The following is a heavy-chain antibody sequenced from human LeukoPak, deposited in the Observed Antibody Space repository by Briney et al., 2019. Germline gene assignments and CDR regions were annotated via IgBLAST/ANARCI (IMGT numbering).Heavy chain of an antibody. CDR1: GFTFSSYA. D-gene: IGHD3-10*01. Sequence: PGGSPRLSCAASGFTFSSYAMSWVRQAPGKGLEWVSGTSGGGITTYYADSVKGRFTISRDNSKNTLYLQMNSLRADDTAVYYCAKLHYFGSGSPDYWGQGTLVTVSS. CDR3: AKLHYFGSGSPDY. V-gene: IGHV3-23*01. J-gene: IGHJ4*02. CDR2: TSGGGITT.